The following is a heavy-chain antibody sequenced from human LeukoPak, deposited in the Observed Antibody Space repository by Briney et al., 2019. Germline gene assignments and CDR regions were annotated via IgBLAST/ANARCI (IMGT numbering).Heavy chain of an antibody. J-gene: IGHJ4*02. D-gene: IGHD2-15*01. CDR1: GFTFSSYE. V-gene: IGHV3-21*01. CDR3: ARGLGMVVLDY. CDR2: ISSSSSYI. Sequence: GGSLRLSCAASGFTFSSYEMNWVRQAPGKGLEWVSSISSSSSYIYYADSVKGRFTISRDNAKNSLYLQMNSLRAEDTAVYYCARGLGMVVLDYWGQGTLVTVSS.